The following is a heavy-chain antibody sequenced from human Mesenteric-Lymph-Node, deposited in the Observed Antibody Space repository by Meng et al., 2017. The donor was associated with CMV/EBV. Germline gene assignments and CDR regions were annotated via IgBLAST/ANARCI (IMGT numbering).Heavy chain of an antibody. Sequence: GESLKISCAASGFTFSSFEMNWVRQAPGKGLEWVSYISSSGDTIYYADSVKGRFTISRDNAKNSLHLQMNSLRAEDTAVYYCARDDPNSFPKLPDYFDSWGQGTLVTVSS. D-gene: IGHD2/OR15-2a*01. J-gene: IGHJ4*02. CDR2: ISSSGDTI. CDR3: ARDDPNSFPKLPDYFDS. CDR1: GFTFSSFE. V-gene: IGHV3-48*03.